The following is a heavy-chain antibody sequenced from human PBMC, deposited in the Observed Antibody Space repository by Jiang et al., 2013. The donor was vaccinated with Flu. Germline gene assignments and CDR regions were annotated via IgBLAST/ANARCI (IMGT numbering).Heavy chain of an antibody. CDR1: GGSISSYY. J-gene: IGHJ5*02. CDR2: IYYSGTT. D-gene: IGHD1-26*01. V-gene: IGHV4-59*13. CDR3: ARDQSTHYPRVFHS. Sequence: GLVKPSETLSLTCTVSGGSISSYYWNWIRQPPGKGLEWIGHIYYSGTTNYNPSLKSRVTISMDTSKTQLSLKLNSVTAADTAVYFCARDQSTHYPRVFHSWDQGVLVTVSS.